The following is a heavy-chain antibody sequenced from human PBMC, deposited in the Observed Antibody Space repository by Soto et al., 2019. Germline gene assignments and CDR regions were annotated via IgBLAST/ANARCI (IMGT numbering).Heavy chain of an antibody. V-gene: IGHV4-34*01. CDR3: ARVSSGGPKKWSPVRYYFDY. Sequence: SETLSLTCAVYGGSFSGYYWSWIRQPPGKGLEWIGEINHSGSTNYNPSLKSRVTISVDTSKNQFSLKLSSVTAADTAVYYCARVSSGGPKKWSPVRYYFDYWGQGTLVTVS. CDR1: GGSFSGYY. J-gene: IGHJ4*02. D-gene: IGHD2-8*02. CDR2: INHSGST.